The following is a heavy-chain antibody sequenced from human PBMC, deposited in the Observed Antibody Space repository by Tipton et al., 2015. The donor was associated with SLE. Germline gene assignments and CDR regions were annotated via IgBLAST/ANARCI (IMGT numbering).Heavy chain of an antibody. V-gene: IGHV4-38-2*02. J-gene: IGHJ4*02. CDR1: GYSISNGYY. CDR2: IYHSGST. CDR3: ARRGNSGSYYLAY. D-gene: IGHD1-26*01. Sequence: TLSLTCTVSGYSISNGYYWGWIRQPPGKGLEWIGTIYHSGSTYYNPSLKSRVTISVDTSKNQFSLKLSSVTAADTAVYYCARRGNSGSYYLAYWGQGTLVTVSS.